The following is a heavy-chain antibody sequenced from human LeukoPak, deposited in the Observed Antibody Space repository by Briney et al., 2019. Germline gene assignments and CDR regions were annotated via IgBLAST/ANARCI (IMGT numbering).Heavy chain of an antibody. CDR2: IRYDGSNN. V-gene: IGHV3-30*02. J-gene: IGHJ4*02. D-gene: IGHD6-19*01. CDR1: GFTFSSYG. Sequence: GGSLRLSCAASGFTFSSYGMHWVRQAPGKGLEWVAFIRYDGSNNYYADSVKGRFTISRDNFKKMLYLQMNSLRAEDTALYYCAKGDSSGLYTPDYWGQGTLVTVSS. CDR3: AKGDSSGLYTPDY.